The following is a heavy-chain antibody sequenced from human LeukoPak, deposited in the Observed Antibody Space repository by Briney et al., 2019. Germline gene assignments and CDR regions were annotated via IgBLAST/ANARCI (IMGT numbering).Heavy chain of an antibody. CDR3: AGGSRWPGLSY. D-gene: IGHD6-13*01. CDR2: IYTAGST. CDR1: GFTVSGNY. J-gene: IGHJ4*02. V-gene: IGHV3-53*01. Sequence: GGSLRLSCAASGFTVSGNYMSWVRQARGRGLEWVSVIYTAGSTYNADSVKGRFTISRDKSKNTLYLQMNTLRAEDTAVYFCAGGSRWPGLSYWGQGTLLTVSS.